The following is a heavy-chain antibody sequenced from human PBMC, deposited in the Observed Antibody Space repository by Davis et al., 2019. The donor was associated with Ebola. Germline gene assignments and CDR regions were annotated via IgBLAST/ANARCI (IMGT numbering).Heavy chain of an antibody. CDR2: VILKSGAT. D-gene: IGHD3-22*01. J-gene: IGHJ4*02. V-gene: IGHV1-2*06. Sequence: ASVKVSCKASGYTFTDYNIHWMRQAPGQGLEWLGRVILKSGATNYAQKFQGRVTMTRDTSTSTIYMELSSLRSEDTAVYYCARQTRPYYSDNRSPPFYYGGQGTLVTVSS. CDR3: ARQTRPYYSDNRSPPFYY. CDR1: GYTFTDYN.